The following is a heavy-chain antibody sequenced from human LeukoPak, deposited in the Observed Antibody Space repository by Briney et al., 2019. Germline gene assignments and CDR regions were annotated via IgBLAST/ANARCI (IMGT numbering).Heavy chain of an antibody. CDR1: GFTFSSYA. Sequence: PGRSLRLSCAASGFTFSSYAMHWVRQAPGKGLEWVAVISYDGSNKYYADSVKGRFTISRDNSKNTLYLQMNSLRAEDTAVYYCARNIVVVPAANFDYWGQGTLVTVSS. V-gene: IGHV3-30-3*01. D-gene: IGHD2-2*01. CDR2: ISYDGSNK. CDR3: ARNIVVVPAANFDY. J-gene: IGHJ4*02.